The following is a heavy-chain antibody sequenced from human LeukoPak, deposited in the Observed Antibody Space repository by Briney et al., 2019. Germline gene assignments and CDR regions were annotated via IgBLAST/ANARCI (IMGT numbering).Heavy chain of an antibody. CDR1: GGSISSGDYY. CDR2: IYYSGST. V-gene: IGHV4-30-4*01. Sequence: SETLSLTCTVSGGSISSGDYYWSWIRQPPGKGLEWIGYIYYSGSTYYNPSLKSRVTISVDTSKNQFSLKLSSVTAADTAVYYCARAHVRLFSRFRLDPWGQGTLVTVSS. D-gene: IGHD3-3*01. CDR3: ARAHVRLFSRFRLDP. J-gene: IGHJ5*02.